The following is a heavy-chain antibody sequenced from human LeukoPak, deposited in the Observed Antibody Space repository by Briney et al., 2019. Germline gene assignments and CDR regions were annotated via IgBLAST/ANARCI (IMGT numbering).Heavy chain of an antibody. Sequence: SETLSLTCTVAAGSISSYYWSWIRQPPGKGLEWIGYIYYSGSTNYNPSLKSRVTISVDTSKNQFSLKLSSVTAADTAVYYCARDRYNWNDASDAFDIWGQGTMVTVSS. D-gene: IGHD1-20*01. CDR2: IYYSGST. CDR1: AGSISSYY. J-gene: IGHJ3*02. CDR3: ARDRYNWNDASDAFDI. V-gene: IGHV4-59*01.